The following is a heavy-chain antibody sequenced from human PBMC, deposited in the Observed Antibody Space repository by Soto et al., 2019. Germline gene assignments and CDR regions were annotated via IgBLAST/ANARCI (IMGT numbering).Heavy chain of an antibody. CDR2: INSDGSST. Sequence: GGSLRLSCAASGFTFSSYWMHWVRQAPGKGLVWVSRINSDGSSTSYADSVKGRFTISRDNAKNTLYLQMNSLRAEDTAVYYCATAPPLARGVIGWAAYYYYGMDVWGQGTTVTVSS. J-gene: IGHJ6*02. CDR1: GFTFSSYW. CDR3: ATAPPLARGVIGWAAYYYYGMDV. D-gene: IGHD3-10*01. V-gene: IGHV3-74*01.